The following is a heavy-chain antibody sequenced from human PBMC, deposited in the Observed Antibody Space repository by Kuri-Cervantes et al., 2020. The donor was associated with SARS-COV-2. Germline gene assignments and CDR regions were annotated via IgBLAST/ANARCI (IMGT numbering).Heavy chain of an antibody. V-gene: IGHV1-69*06. J-gene: IGHJ6*02. Sequence: SSVKVSCKASGGTFSSYAISRVRQAPGQGLEWMGGIIPIFGTANYAQKFQGRVTITADKSTSTAYMELSSLRSEDTAVYYCARGTLVPGNYYGMDVWGQGTTVTVSS. CDR3: ARGTLVPGNYYGMDV. CDR1: GGTFSSYA. CDR2: IIPIFGTA. D-gene: IGHD2-8*01.